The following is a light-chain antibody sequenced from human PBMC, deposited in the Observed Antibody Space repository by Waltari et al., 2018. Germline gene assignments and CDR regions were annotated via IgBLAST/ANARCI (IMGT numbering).Light chain of an antibody. Sequence: DIVMTQSPDFLAVSLGERATINCKSSQSLFSTSNSKTYIPWYQQKQGQPPKLVIDWASTRGSGVPARSSGGGSGTDFTRPIGGLQAEDGAVYSCHHNYIPPLTFGQGTRLEIK. V-gene: IGKV4-1*01. CDR1: QSLFSTSNSKTY. CDR3: HHNYIPPLT. J-gene: IGKJ5*01. CDR2: WAS.